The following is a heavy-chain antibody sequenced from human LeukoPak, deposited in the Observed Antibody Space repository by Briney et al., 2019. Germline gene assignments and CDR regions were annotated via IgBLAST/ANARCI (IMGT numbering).Heavy chain of an antibody. CDR2: ISAYNGNT. J-gene: IGHJ6*03. Sequence: ASVKVSCKASGGTFTSYGISWVRQAPGQGLEWMGWISAYNGNTNYAQKLQGRVTMTTDTSTSTAYMELRSLRSDDTAVYYCARCIAVAGTHYYYYYMDVWGKGTTVTVSS. CDR1: GGTFTSYG. D-gene: IGHD6-19*01. V-gene: IGHV1-18*01. CDR3: ARCIAVAGTHYYYYYMDV.